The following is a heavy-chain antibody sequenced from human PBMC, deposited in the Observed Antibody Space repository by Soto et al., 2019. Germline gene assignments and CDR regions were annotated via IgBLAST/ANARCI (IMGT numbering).Heavy chain of an antibody. Sequence: GGSLRLSCAASGFTFSSYGMHWVRQAPGKGLEWVAVISYDGSNKYYADSVKGRFTISRDNSKNTLYLQMNSLRAEDTAVYYCAKDRDPTDVLLWFGAFDPWGQGTLVTVSS. D-gene: IGHD3-10*01. CDR1: GFTFSSYG. CDR2: ISYDGSNK. V-gene: IGHV3-30*18. J-gene: IGHJ5*02. CDR3: AKDRDPTDVLLWFGAFDP.